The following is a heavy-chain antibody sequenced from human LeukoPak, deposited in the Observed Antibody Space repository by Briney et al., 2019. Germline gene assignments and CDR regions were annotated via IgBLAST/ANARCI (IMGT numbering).Heavy chain of an antibody. V-gene: IGHV1-69*05. CDR2: IIPIFGTA. J-gene: IGHJ4*02. CDR3: ARGGGYCSSTSCYTWDY. Sequence: SVKVSCKASRGTFSSYAISWVPQTPGQGLECVGGIIPIFGTANYAQKLKGRVTITTDESKSTAYMELSSLRSEDTAVYYCARGGGYCSSTSCYTWDYWGQGTLVTVSS. D-gene: IGHD2-2*02. CDR1: RGTFSSYA.